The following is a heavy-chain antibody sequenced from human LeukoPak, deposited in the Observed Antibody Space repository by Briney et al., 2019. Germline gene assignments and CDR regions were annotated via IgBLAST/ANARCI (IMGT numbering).Heavy chain of an antibody. CDR1: GGSISTSSFY. D-gene: IGHD3-16*01. CDR3: ARETSQKGAHYMDV. Sequence: SETLSLTCTVSGGSISTSSFYWGWIRQPPGKGLEWIGYIYYSGSTNYNPSLKSRVTISVDTSKNQFSLKLSSVTAADTAVYYCARETSQKGAHYMDVWGKGTTVTISS. CDR2: IYYSGST. V-gene: IGHV4-61*01. J-gene: IGHJ6*03.